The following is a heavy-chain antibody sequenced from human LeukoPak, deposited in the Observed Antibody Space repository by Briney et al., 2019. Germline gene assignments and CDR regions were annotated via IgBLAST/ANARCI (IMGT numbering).Heavy chain of an antibody. Sequence: GRSLRLSCAASGFTFSNYWMIWVRQAPGKGLEWVGNIKQDGSEKRYADSVRGRFTISGDNAQTSLYLQMNSTIAEDTAVYLGARASDPWLQLTWGQGTLVTVSS. D-gene: IGHD5-24*01. CDR2: IKQDGSEK. CDR3: ARASDPWLQLT. V-gene: IGHV3-7*05. CDR1: GFTFSNYW. J-gene: IGHJ5*02.